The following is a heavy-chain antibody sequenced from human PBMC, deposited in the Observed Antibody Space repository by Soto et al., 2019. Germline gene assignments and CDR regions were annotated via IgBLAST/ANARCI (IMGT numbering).Heavy chain of an antibody. CDR3: ARGNDSSGYDHFDY. D-gene: IGHD3-22*01. CDR2: IYYSGSR. J-gene: IGHJ4*02. V-gene: IGHV4-31*03. CDR1: DGSISSVGYY. Sequence: PSETRSRTGTVADGSISSVGYYCSCIRQHPRKGRERIGDIYYSGSRNYNPSRNIRVTISGDTSKNQFALKLRSMTAADTAASYCARGNDSSGYDHFDYCGQGNMVTVSS.